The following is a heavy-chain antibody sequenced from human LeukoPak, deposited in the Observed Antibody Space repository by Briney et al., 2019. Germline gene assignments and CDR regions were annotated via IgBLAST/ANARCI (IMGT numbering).Heavy chain of an antibody. CDR3: TKAPIVSCSGAFCYPFDS. J-gene: IGHJ4*02. V-gene: IGHV3-23*01. CDR2: TVGGGSPNT. D-gene: IGHD2-15*01. CDR1: GFYFANYA. Sequence: GGSLRLSCAASGFYFANYAMSWVRRAPGKGLEWVSATVGGGSPNTYHADSVKGRFTISRDNSKNTLFLQMNSLRAEDTAIYYCTKAPIVSCSGAFCYPFDSWGQGTLVTVSS.